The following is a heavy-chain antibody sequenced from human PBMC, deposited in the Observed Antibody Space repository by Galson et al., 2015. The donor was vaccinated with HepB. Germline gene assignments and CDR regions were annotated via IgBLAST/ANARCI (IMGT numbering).Heavy chain of an antibody. J-gene: IGHJ5*02. CDR2: ISNDGADT. Sequence: SLRLSCAASEFTFSDYYMSWIRQAPGKGREWISIISNDGADTNYADSVKGRFTISRDNAKNSLFLQMTSRRAEDTAIYYCARDRGDYGDGNWFDPWGQGTLVSVSS. D-gene: IGHD4-17*01. CDR1: EFTFSDYY. V-gene: IGHV3-11*06. CDR3: ARDRGDYGDGNWFDP.